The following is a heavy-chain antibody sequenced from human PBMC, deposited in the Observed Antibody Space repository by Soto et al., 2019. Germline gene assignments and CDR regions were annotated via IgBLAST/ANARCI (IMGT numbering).Heavy chain of an antibody. CDR2: ISGSGGST. V-gene: IGHV3-23*01. J-gene: IGHJ4*02. Sequence: VGSLRLSCAASGFTFSSYAMSWVRQAPGKGLEWVSAISGSGGSTYYADSVKGRFTISRDNSKNTLYLQMNSLRAEDTAVYYCAKDPPGYYDSSGYYLVTAFDYWGQGTLVTVSS. CDR1: GFTFSSYA. D-gene: IGHD3-22*01. CDR3: AKDPPGYYDSSGYYLVTAFDY.